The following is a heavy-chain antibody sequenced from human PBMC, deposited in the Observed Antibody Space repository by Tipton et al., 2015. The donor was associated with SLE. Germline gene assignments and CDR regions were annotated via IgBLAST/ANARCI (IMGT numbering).Heavy chain of an antibody. Sequence: TLSLTCTVSGDSINSGTCYWSWIRQPAGKGLEWIGNIYTSESTNYNPSLKSRVTISVDTSKNQFSLKLTSVTAADTAVYYCAREQWLVLWGYFDYWGQGSLVTVSS. D-gene: IGHD6-19*01. CDR3: AREQWLVLWGYFDY. CDR1: GDSINSGTCY. J-gene: IGHJ4*02. V-gene: IGHV4-61*09. CDR2: IYTSEST.